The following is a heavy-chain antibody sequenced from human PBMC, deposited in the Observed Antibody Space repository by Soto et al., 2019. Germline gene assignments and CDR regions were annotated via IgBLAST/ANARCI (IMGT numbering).Heavy chain of an antibody. CDR3: ARGEITIFGVVIIEGRAFDY. Sequence: SETLSLTCAVYGGSFSGYYWSWIRQPPGKGLEWIGEINHSGSTNYNPSLKSRVTISVDTSKNQFSLKLSSVTAADTAVYYCARGEITIFGVVIIEGRAFDYWGQGTLVTVSS. J-gene: IGHJ4*02. D-gene: IGHD3-3*01. CDR1: GGSFSGYY. V-gene: IGHV4-34*01. CDR2: INHSGST.